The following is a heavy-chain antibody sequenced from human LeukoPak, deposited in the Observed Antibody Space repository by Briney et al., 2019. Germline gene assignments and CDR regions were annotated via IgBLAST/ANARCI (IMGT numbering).Heavy chain of an antibody. D-gene: IGHD2-15*01. V-gene: IGHV3-21*01. CDR2: INSSSSYI. Sequence: GGSLRLSCAASGFTFSSYSMNWVRQAPGKGLEWASSINSSSSYIYYADSVKGRFTISRDNAKNSLYLQMNSLRADDTAVYYCAREVMVVAATTFWYFDLWGRGTLVTVSS. CDR1: GFTFSSYS. J-gene: IGHJ2*01. CDR3: AREVMVVAATTFWYFDL.